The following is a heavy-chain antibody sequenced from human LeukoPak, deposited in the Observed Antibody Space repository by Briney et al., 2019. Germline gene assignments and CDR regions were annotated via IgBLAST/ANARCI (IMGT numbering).Heavy chain of an antibody. J-gene: IGHJ2*01. CDR3: ARDPQQLGYFDL. CDR1: GFXFSNYA. V-gene: IGHV3-23*01. CDR2: ITGSGGST. Sequence: GGSLRLSCAASGFXFSNYAISWVRQAPGKGQEWVSSITGSGGSTYYADSVKGRFTISRDNSKNTLYLQMNSLRAEDTAVYYCARDPQQLGYFDLWGRGTLVTVSS. D-gene: IGHD6-13*01.